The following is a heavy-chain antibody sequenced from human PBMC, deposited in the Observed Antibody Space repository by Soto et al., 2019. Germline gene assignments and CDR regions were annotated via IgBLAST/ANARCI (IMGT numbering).Heavy chain of an antibody. CDR2: IGTAGDT. CDR3: TRGAQGFDY. V-gene: IGHV3-13*04. J-gene: IGHJ4*02. CDR1: GFTFSNYD. Sequence: EVQLVESGGGLVQPGGSLRLSCAASGFTFSNYDMHWVRQATGKGLEWVSGIGTAGDTYYSGSVKGRFTMSRENAKNSVYLQMNSLSAGETAVYYCTRGAQGFDYWGQGTLVTVSS.